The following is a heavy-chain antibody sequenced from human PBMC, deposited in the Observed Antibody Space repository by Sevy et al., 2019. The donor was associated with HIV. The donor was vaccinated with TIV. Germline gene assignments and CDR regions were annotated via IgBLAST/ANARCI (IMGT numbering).Heavy chain of an antibody. J-gene: IGHJ6*03. Sequence: GGSLRLSCAASGFTFSSYSMNWVRQAPGKGLEWVSSISSSSSYIYYADSVKGRFTISRDNAKNSLYLQMNSLRAEDTAVYYCARVPGVAGPNYYYYYMDVWGKGTTVTVSS. CDR1: GFTFSSYS. CDR2: ISSSSSYI. CDR3: ARVPGVAGPNYYYYYMDV. V-gene: IGHV3-21*01. D-gene: IGHD6-19*01.